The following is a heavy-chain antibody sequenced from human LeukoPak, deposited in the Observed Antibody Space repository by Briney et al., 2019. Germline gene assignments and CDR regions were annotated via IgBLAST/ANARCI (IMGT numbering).Heavy chain of an antibody. J-gene: IGHJ4*02. CDR1: GGSISSSNW. V-gene: IGHV4-4*02. D-gene: IGHD3-10*01. CDR2: IYHSGST. Sequence: SETLSLTCAVSGGSISSSNWWSWVRQPPGKGLAWIGEIYHSGSTNYNPSLKSRVTISVDTSKNQFSLKLSSVTAADTAVYYCAGTYYYGSGSYYPFDYWGQGTLVTVSS. CDR3: AGTYYYGSGSYYPFDY.